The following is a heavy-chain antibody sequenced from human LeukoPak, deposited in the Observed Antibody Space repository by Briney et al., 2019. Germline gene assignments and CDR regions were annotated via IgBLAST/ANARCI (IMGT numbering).Heavy chain of an antibody. CDR2: IYYSGST. V-gene: IGHV4-59*01. CDR3: ARLRGPTNWFDP. CDR1: GGSISNYY. D-gene: IGHD3-10*01. Sequence: SETLSLTCTVFGGSISNYYWSWIWQPPGKGLEWIGYIYYSGSTSYNPSLKSRVTISVDTSKNQFSLKLSSVTAADTAVYYCARLRGPTNWFDPWGQGTLVTVSS. J-gene: IGHJ5*02.